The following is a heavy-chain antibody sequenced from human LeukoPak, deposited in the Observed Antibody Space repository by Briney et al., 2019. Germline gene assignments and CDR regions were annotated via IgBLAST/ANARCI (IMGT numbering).Heavy chain of an antibody. Sequence: GASVKVSCKASGYTFTGYYMHWVRQAPGQGLEWMGWINPNSGGTNYAQKFQGRVTMTRDTSISTAYMELSRLRSDDTAVYYCAGRGLTNEDTYCNSTGCYIASGDWFDPWGQGTLVTVSS. CDR3: AGRGLTNEDTYCNSTGCYIASGDWFDP. J-gene: IGHJ5*02. CDR2: INPNSGGT. V-gene: IGHV1-2*02. CDR1: GYTFTGYY. D-gene: IGHD2-2*02.